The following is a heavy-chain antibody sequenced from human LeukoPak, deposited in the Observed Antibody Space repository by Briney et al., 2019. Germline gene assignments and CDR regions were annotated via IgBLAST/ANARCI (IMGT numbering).Heavy chain of an antibody. CDR3: ARDVHSSGWYGNDY. J-gene: IGHJ4*02. V-gene: IGHV4-59*12. CDR2: IYYSGST. Sequence: PSETLSLTRTVSGGSISSYYWSWIRQPPGKGLEWIGYIYYSGSTNYNPSLKSRVTMSVDTSKNQFSLKLSSVTAADTAVYYCARDVHSSGWYGNDYWGQGTLVTVSS. D-gene: IGHD6-19*01. CDR1: GGSISSYY.